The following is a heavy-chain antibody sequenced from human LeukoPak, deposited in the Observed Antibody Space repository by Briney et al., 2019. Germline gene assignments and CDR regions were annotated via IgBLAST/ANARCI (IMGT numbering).Heavy chain of an antibody. Sequence: GGSLRLSCAASGFTLSDYTMNWVRQAPGKGLEWVSSITSSSDYIYYADSLKGRFTISRDNAKNSLYLQMNSLRAEDTAVYYCARLLGGTLGAFDIWGQGTMVTVSS. J-gene: IGHJ3*02. CDR1: GFTLSDYT. CDR2: ITSSSDYI. CDR3: ARLLGGTLGAFDI. V-gene: IGHV3-21*01.